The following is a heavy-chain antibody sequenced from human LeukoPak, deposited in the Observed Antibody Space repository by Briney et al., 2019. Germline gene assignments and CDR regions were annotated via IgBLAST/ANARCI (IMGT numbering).Heavy chain of an antibody. CDR1: GVFFSSLS. CDR2: ITRESGT. V-gene: IGHV3-74*01. Sequence: GDSLRLSCAASGVFFSSLSMHWLRQAPEKGPVWVSRITRESGTDSADYVRGRFTISRDNAKNTLNLQMDSLRAEDTAVYYCVRGTTDYPGVDYWGRGTLVTVSS. J-gene: IGHJ4*02. D-gene: IGHD1-1*01. CDR3: VRGTTDYPGVDY.